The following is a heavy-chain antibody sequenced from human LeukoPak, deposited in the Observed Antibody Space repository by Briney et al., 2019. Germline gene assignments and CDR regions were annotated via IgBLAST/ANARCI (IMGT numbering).Heavy chain of an antibody. CDR3: ARGDETSYYYGMDV. V-gene: IGHV1-18*01. D-gene: IGHD1-1*01. J-gene: IGHJ6*02. CDR2: ISAYNGNT. Sequence: GASVKVSCKASGYTFTSYGISWVRQAPGQGLEWMGWISAYNGNTNYARKLQGRVTMTTDTSTSTAYMELRSLRSDDTAVYYCARGDETSYYYGMDVWGQGTTDTVSS. CDR1: GYTFTSYG.